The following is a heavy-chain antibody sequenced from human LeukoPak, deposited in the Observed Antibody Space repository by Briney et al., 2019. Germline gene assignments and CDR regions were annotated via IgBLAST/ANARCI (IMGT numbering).Heavy chain of an antibody. CDR1: GGSISSSSYY. D-gene: IGHD3-16*01. V-gene: IGHV4-39*07. CDR3: ARVLGWFDP. CDR2: IYYSGST. J-gene: IGHJ5*02. Sequence: SETLSLTCTVSGGSISSSSYYWVWIRQSPGKGLEWIGSIYYSGSTYYNPSLKSRVTISVDTSKNQFSLNLSSVTAADTAVYYCARVLGWFDPWGQGTLVTVSS.